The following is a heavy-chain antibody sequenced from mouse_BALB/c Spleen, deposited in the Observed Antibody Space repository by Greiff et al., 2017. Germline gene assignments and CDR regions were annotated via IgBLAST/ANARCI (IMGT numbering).Heavy chain of an antibody. CDR1: GYTFTSYY. CDR2: MYPGNVNT. CDR3: ARKKDDYDWFAY. D-gene: IGHD2-4*01. Sequence: VQLQQSGPELVKPGASVRISCKASGYTFTSYYIHWVKQRPGQGLEWIGWMYPGNVNTKYNEKFKGKATLTADKSSSTAYMQLSSLTSEDSAVYFCARKKDDYDWFAYWGQGTLVTVSA. J-gene: IGHJ3*01. V-gene: IGHV1S56*01.